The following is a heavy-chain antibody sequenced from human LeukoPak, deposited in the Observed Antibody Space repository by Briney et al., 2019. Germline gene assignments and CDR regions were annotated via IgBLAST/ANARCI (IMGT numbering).Heavy chain of an antibody. Sequence: SETLSLTCTVSGGSISSYYWSWIRQPPGKGLEWIGYIYYSGSTNYNPSLKSRVTISVDTSKNQFSLKLSSVTAADTAVYYCASYLIAAAGTNFQHWGQGTLVTVSS. D-gene: IGHD6-13*01. CDR1: GGSISSYY. CDR3: ASYLIAAAGTNFQH. V-gene: IGHV4-59*01. CDR2: IYYSGST. J-gene: IGHJ1*01.